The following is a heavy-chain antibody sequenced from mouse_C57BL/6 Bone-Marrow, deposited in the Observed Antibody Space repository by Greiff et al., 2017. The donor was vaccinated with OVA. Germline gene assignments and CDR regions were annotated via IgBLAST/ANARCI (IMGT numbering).Heavy chain of an antibody. D-gene: IGHD2-2*01. CDR3: VGGYDRYAMDY. J-gene: IGHJ4*01. V-gene: IGHV10-1*01. CDR2: IRSKSNNYAT. CDR1: GFSFNTYA. Sequence: EVKVVESGGGLVQPKGSLKLSCAASGFSFNTYAMNWVRQAPGKGLEWVARIRSKSNNYATYYADSVKDRFTISRDDSESMLYLQMNNLKTEDTAMYYCVGGYDRYAMDYWGQGTSVTVSS.